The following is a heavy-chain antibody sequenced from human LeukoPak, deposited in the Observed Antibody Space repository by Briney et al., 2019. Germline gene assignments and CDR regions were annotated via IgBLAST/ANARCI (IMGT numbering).Heavy chain of an antibody. CDR3: AKGHAYYDFWSASDY. CDR2: ISYDGSNK. V-gene: IGHV3-30*18. Sequence: PGGSLRLSCAASGFTFSSYGMHWVRQAPGKGLEWVAVISYDGSNKYYADSVKGRFTISRDNSKNTPYLQMNSLRAEDTAVYYCAKGHAYYDFWSASDYWGQGTLVTVSS. D-gene: IGHD3-3*01. J-gene: IGHJ4*02. CDR1: GFTFSSYG.